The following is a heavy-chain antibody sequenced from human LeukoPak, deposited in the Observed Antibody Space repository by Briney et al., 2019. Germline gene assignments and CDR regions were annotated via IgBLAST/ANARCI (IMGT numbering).Heavy chain of an antibody. J-gene: IGHJ4*02. Sequence: PGGSLRLSCAASGFTFSSYAMTWVRQAPGKGLEWVSAISGSGGSTYYEDSVKGRFTISRDNSKNTLYLQMNSLRAEDTAVYYCAKLSGKTVAGTNYYFDYWGQGTLVTVSS. CDR1: GFTFSSYA. D-gene: IGHD6-19*01. CDR3: AKLSGKTVAGTNYYFDY. CDR2: ISGSGGST. V-gene: IGHV3-23*01.